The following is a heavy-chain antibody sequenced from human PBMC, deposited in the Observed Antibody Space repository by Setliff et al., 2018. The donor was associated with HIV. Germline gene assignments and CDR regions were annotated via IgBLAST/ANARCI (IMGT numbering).Heavy chain of an antibody. CDR1: GGSFSDYY. Sequence: LPETLSLTCAVYGGSFSDYYWSWIRQPPGKGLEWIGEINHSGSTEYNSSLKSRVTISVDTSKNQFSLKLSSVTAADTAVYYCARSGLYDSSGYYLEYFDYWGQGTLVTVSS. CDR2: INHSGST. D-gene: IGHD3-22*01. CDR3: ARSGLYDSSGYYLEYFDY. J-gene: IGHJ4*02. V-gene: IGHV4-34*01.